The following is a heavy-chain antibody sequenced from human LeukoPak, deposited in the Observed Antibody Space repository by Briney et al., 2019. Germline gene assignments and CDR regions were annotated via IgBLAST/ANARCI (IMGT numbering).Heavy chain of an antibody. V-gene: IGHV3-23*01. CDR1: GFSFDDYV. CDR2: ISGSGGST. CDR3: AKVTMVGWYFDL. D-gene: IGHD4/OR15-4a*01. Sequence: PGGSLRLSCAASGFSFDDYVMHWVRQAPGKGLEWVSGISGSGGSTYDADSVKGRFTISRDNSKNTLDLQMNSLRVEDTAVYYCAKVTMVGWYFDLWGRGTLVTVSS. J-gene: IGHJ2*01.